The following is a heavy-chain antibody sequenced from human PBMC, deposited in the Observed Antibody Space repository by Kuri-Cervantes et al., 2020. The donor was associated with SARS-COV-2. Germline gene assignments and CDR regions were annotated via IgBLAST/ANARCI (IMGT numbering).Heavy chain of an antibody. Sequence: GESLKISCATSGFPFSNFGMHWVRQAPGKGLEWVAIISYDTTNKYYTDSVKGRFTVSRDDSKSTLYLQRNSLRAEDTAVYYCSPISSGRYCGVGTCSGDYWGQGTLVTVSS. D-gene: IGHD2-15*01. J-gene: IGHJ4*02. CDR3: SPISSGRYCGVGTCSGDY. V-gene: IGHV3-30*03. CDR2: ISYDTTNK. CDR1: GFPFSNFG.